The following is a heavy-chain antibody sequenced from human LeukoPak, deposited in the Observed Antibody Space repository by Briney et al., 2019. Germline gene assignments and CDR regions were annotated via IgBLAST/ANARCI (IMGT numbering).Heavy chain of an antibody. CDR3: AKDLYPGGIQPRWFDH. CDR2: VSGSGDTT. J-gene: IGHJ5*02. CDR1: GFTFSSHA. Sequence: GESLRLSCAASGFTFSSHALSWVRQTPGKGLEWVSTVSGSGDTTFYADSVKGRITISRDNSRNTLYLQMHSLRVDETAIYYCAKDLYPGGIQPRWFDHWGQGALDTVSS. D-gene: IGHD5-18*01. V-gene: IGHV3-23*01.